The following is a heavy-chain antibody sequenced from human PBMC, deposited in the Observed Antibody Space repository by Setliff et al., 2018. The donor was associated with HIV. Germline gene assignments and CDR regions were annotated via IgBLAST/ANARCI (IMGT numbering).Heavy chain of an antibody. Sequence: ASVKVSCKASGGTFSSYAITWVRQAPGQGLEWMGWVSAYNSHTNFAQKFQGRVTMTTDTSSNTAYMELRNLRSDDTAIYYCAKDFFRWAAAGPNYFDSWGQGTLVTVSS. J-gene: IGHJ4*02. CDR3: AKDFFRWAAAGPNYFDS. CDR1: GGTFSSYA. D-gene: IGHD6-13*01. CDR2: VSAYNSHT. V-gene: IGHV1-18*01.